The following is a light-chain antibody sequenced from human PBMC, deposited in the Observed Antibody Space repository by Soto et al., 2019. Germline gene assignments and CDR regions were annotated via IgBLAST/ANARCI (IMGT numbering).Light chain of an antibody. CDR1: QSISSW. CDR2: DAS. J-gene: IGKJ1*01. Sequence: DIQMTQSPSTLSASVGDRVTITCRASQSISSWLAWYQQKPGKAPKLLIYDASSLESGVPSRFSGSGSGTEFTLTISSLQPDDCATDYCQQYNSYPWTFGQGTKVEIK. CDR3: QQYNSYPWT. V-gene: IGKV1-5*01.